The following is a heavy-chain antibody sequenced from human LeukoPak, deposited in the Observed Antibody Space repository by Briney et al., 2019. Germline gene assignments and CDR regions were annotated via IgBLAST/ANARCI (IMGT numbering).Heavy chain of an antibody. CDR1: GYTFTGYY. J-gene: IGHJ4*02. D-gene: IGHD1-1*01. CDR2: INPNSGGT. CDR3: ARWGPLETSYYFDY. V-gene: IGHV1-2*02. Sequence: ASVKVSCKASGYTFTGYYMHWVRQAPGQGLEWMGWINPNSGGTNYAQKFQGRVTMTRDTSISTAYMELSRLTSDDTAVYYCARWGPLETSYYFDYWGQGTRVTVSS.